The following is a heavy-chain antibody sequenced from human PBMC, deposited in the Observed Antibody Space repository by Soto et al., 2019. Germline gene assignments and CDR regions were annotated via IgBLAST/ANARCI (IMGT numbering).Heavy chain of an antibody. J-gene: IGHJ5*02. Sequence: SVKVSCKASGGTFSSYAISWVRQAPGQGLEWMGGIIPIFGTATYAQKFQGRVTITADESTSTAYMELSSLRSEYTAVYYCARSGSTYDDSSGYYLGWFDPWGQGTLVTFSS. CDR1: GGTFSSYA. CDR2: IIPIFGTA. D-gene: IGHD3-22*01. CDR3: ARSGSTYDDSSGYYLGWFDP. V-gene: IGHV1-69*13.